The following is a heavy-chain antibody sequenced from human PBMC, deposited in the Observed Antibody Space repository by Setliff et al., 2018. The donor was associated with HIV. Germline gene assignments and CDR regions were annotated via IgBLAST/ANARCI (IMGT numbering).Heavy chain of an antibody. Sequence: ASVKVSCKSSGYTFTDYFIHWVRQAPGQGLEWMGRISPDNGNTRIPQTFQGRFTISRDSSKNTLYLQMNSLRAEDTAVYHCATGYYYDSKRAFDFWGQGTMVTV. J-gene: IGHJ3*01. D-gene: IGHD3-22*01. CDR2: ISPDNGNT. CDR3: ATGYYYDSKRAFDF. CDR1: GYTFTDYF. V-gene: IGHV1-2*06.